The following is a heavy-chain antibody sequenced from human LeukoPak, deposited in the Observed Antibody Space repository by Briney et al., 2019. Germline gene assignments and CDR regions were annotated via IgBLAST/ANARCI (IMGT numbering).Heavy chain of an antibody. Sequence: ASVKVSCKASGGTFSSYAISWVRQAPGQGLEWMGGIIPIFGTANYAQKFQGRVTITADESTSTAYMELSSLRSEDTAVYYCAREWLGAQAYFDYWGQGTLVTVSS. CDR2: IIPIFGTA. CDR3: AREWLGAQAYFDY. V-gene: IGHV1-69*13. J-gene: IGHJ4*02. D-gene: IGHD5-12*01. CDR1: GGTFSSYA.